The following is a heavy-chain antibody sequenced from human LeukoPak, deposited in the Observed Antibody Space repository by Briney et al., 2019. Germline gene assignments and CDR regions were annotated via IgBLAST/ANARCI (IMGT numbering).Heavy chain of an antibody. D-gene: IGHD3-10*01. V-gene: IGHV3-30*04. J-gene: IGHJ5*02. CDR2: ISYDGSNK. CDR1: GFTFSSYA. CDR3: AEDGSGTGYNWFDP. Sequence: PGGSLRLSCAASGFTFSSYAMHWVRQAPGKGLEWVAVISYDGSNKYYADSVKGRFTISRDNSKNTLYLQMNSLRAEDTAVYYCAEDGSGTGYNWFDPWGQGTLVTVSS.